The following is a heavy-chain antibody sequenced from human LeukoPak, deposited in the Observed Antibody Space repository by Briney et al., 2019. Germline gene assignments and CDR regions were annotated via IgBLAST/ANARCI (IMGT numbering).Heavy chain of an antibody. D-gene: IGHD4-11*01. V-gene: IGHV5-51*01. Sequence: GVSRTIACKVSGHSFTNSWIGWVRQVPVKGLEWMGIIFPVESETRYTPSFQGQVTISADKSISTAYLQCSSLKASHTAMYYCARRGEYSNGLDYYFDYWGQGTLVTVSS. CDR2: IFPVESET. J-gene: IGHJ4*02. CDR3: ARRGEYSNGLDYYFDY. CDR1: GHSFTNSW.